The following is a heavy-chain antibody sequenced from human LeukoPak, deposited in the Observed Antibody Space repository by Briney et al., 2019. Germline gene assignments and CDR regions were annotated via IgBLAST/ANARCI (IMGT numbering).Heavy chain of an antibody. J-gene: IGHJ4*02. Sequence: GGSLRLSCAASGFTFSTYWMHWVRQAPGKGLVWVSLIRIEGTTTAYADSVKARFTIYRDNDKITLFLQMNSLSAEDTAVYYGARDLDWILFDYWGQGTLVTVSS. CDR3: ARDLDWILFDY. V-gene: IGHV3-74*03. CDR1: GFTFSTYW. CDR2: IRIEGTTT. D-gene: IGHD3-9*01.